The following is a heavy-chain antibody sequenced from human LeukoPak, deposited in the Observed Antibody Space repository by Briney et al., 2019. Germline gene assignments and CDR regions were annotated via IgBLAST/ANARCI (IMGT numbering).Heavy chain of an antibody. V-gene: IGHV1-46*01. CDR3: ARAHYASSNIKVPFDV. CDR1: GFTFTNYY. D-gene: IGHD3-22*01. J-gene: IGHJ6*04. CDR2: IDPSAGST. Sequence: ASVKVSCKASGFTFTNYYMHWVRQAPGQGLEWMGVIDPSAGSTTYAQKFQGRVTMTRDTATSTVYMELSSLRSDDTAVYYCARAHYASSNIKVPFDVWGKGTTVTVSS.